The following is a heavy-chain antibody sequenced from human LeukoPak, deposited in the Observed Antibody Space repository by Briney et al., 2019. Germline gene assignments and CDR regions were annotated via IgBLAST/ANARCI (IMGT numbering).Heavy chain of an antibody. CDR1: GFTFSSYD. CDR3: TRDPRALDY. CDR2: IGTAGDT. Sequence: LPGGSLRLSCAASGFTFSSYDMHWVRQATGKGLEWVSAIGTAGDTYYPGSVKGRFTISRDDAKNSLYLHMNSLRAEDTAVYYCTRDPRALDYWGQGTLVTVSS. V-gene: IGHV3-13*01. J-gene: IGHJ4*02.